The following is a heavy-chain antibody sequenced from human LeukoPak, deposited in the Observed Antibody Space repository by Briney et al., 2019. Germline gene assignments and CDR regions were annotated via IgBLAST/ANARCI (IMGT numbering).Heavy chain of an antibody. Sequence: GASVKVSCKASGYIFTSYGISWVRQAPGQGLEWMGWISAYNGNTNYAQKLQGRVTMTTDTSTSTAYMELRSLRSDDTAVYYCARDLRSYYYDSSGYYLLYWGQGTLVTVSS. CDR1: GYIFTSYG. J-gene: IGHJ4*02. D-gene: IGHD3-22*01. CDR3: ARDLRSYYYDSSGYYLLY. CDR2: ISAYNGNT. V-gene: IGHV1-18*01.